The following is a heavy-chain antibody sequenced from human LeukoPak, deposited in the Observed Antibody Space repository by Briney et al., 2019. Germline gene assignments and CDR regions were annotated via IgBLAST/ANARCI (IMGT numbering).Heavy chain of an antibody. CDR1: VGXFSGYY. D-gene: IGHD3-22*01. CDR2: INHSGST. Sequence: SETLSLTCAVYVGXFSGYYCSWIRQPPGKGLEWIGEINHSGSTNYDPSLKSRVTISVDPSKNQFSLKLSSVTAADTAVYYCARVNYYDRSGYYWWFDPWGQGTLVTVSS. V-gene: IGHV4-34*01. J-gene: IGHJ5*02. CDR3: ARVNYYDRSGYYWWFDP.